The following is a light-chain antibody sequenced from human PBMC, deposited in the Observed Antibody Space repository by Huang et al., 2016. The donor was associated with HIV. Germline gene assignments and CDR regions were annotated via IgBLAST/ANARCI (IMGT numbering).Light chain of an antibody. Sequence: IVITQSPLSLPVTPGEPASISCRSSQSLLHSHGYHYLDWYRQKPGQAPQLLISLSAIRASGVPDRFSGSGSVTDFTLKISRVEAEDVGIYFCMQALQTARTFGQGTRLEMK. CDR3: MQALQTART. CDR1: QSLLHSHGYHY. CDR2: LSA. V-gene: IGKV2-28*01. J-gene: IGKJ5*01.